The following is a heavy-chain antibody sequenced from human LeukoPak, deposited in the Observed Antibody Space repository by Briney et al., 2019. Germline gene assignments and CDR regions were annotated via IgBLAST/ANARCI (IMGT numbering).Heavy chain of an antibody. CDR1: GFTFSNYA. J-gene: IGHJ4*02. CDR3: ARDLPLTTVTTSGDY. D-gene: IGHD4-17*01. Sequence: GGSLRLSCAASGFTFSNYAMSWVRQAPGKGLECVSAISDSGDKTDYADSVRGRFTIYGDNSKDTLYLQMNSLRAEDTAVYYCARDLPLTTVTTSGDYWGQGTLVTVSS. CDR2: ISDSGDKT. V-gene: IGHV3-23*01.